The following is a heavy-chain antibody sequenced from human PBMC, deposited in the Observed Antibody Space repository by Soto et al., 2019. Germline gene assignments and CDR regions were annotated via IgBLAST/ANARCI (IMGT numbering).Heavy chain of an antibody. D-gene: IGHD4-17*01. CDR2: ISYDGSNK. Sequence: QVQLVESGGGVVQPGRSLRLSCAASGFSFSSYGMHWVRQAPGKGLEWVAVISYDGSNKYYADSVKGRFTISRDNSKNTLYLQMNCLRAEDTAVHYCAKDRTTVVYYGMDVWGQGTTVTVSS. CDR1: GFSFSSYG. CDR3: AKDRTTVVYYGMDV. J-gene: IGHJ6*02. V-gene: IGHV3-30*18.